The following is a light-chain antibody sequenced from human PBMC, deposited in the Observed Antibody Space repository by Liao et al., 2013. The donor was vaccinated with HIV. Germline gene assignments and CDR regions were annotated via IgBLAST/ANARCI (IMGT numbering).Light chain of an antibody. CDR3: QVWDDSTDHFFV. V-gene: IGLV3-21*01. CDR2: SDS. CDR1: ALPKQY. J-gene: IGLJ1*01. Sequence: SYELTQPPSVSVSPGQTARITCSGDALPKQYAYWYQQKPGQAPVLVIYSDSDRPSGIPERFSGSNSGNTATLTISRVEAGDEADYHCQVWDDSTDHFFVFGSGTKLTVL.